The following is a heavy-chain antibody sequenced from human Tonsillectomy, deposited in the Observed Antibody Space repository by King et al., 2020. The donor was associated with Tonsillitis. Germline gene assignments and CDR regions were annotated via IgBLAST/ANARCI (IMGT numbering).Heavy chain of an antibody. V-gene: IGHV4-31*03. CDR2: IYHSGPT. J-gene: IGHJ4*02. D-gene: IGHD4-17*01. Sequence: QLQESGPGLVRPSQTLSLICSVSGDSLTSGGYFWSWIRQHPDKGLEWIGSIYHSGPTYHTPSLRSRLFMSVDTSKNQFFLRLTSVTASVTAVYYCAGNRDYGDYVDFWGQGTLVAVS. CDR3: AGNRDYGDYVDF. CDR1: GDSLTSGGYF.